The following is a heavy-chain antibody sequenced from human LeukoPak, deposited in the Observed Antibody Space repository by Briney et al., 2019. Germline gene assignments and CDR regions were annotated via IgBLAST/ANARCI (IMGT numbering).Heavy chain of an antibody. CDR2: ISSSGSTI. J-gene: IGHJ3*02. CDR3: ARADLRSDAFDI. CDR1: GFTFSSYA. Sequence: GGSLRLSCGASGFTFSSYAMSWVRQAPGKGLERVSYISSSGSTIYYADSVKGRFTISRDNAKNSLYLQMNSLRAEDTAVYYCARADLRSDAFDIWGQGTMVTVSS. V-gene: IGHV3-48*04.